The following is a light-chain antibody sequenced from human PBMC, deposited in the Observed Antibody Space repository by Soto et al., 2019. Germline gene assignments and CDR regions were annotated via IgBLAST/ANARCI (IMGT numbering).Light chain of an antibody. J-gene: IGKJ2*01. CDR3: QQRSNWPPYT. V-gene: IGKV3D-20*02. CDR2: GAS. Sequence: DIVLTQSPGTLSLSPGDRATLSCRSSQSVNSNYLAWYQQKPGQAPRLLIFGASTRATGIPDRFRGSGSGTDFTLTINRLEPEDFAVYYCQQRSNWPPYTFGQGTKLEIK. CDR1: QSVNSNY.